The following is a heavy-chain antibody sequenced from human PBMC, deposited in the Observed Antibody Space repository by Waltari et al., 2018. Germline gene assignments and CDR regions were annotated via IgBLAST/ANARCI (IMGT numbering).Heavy chain of an antibody. V-gene: IGHV4-39*01. CDR3: ARAIYDYVWGSYRYSGGEFDY. D-gene: IGHD3-16*02. J-gene: IGHJ4*02. Sequence: WIWSIYYSGSTYYNPSRKSRVTISVDTSKNQFSLKLSSVTAADTAVYYCARAIYDYVWGSYRYSGGEFDYRGQGTLVTVSS. CDR2: IYYSGST.